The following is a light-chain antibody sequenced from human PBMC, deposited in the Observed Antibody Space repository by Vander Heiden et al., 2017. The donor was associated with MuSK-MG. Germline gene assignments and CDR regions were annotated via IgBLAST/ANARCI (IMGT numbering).Light chain of an antibody. CDR1: QSVNTF. CDR3: QQRSYWPPST. CDR2: DAS. V-gene: IGKV3-11*01. Sequence: EIVLTQSPGTLSLSPGDSPTLSCRASQSVNTFLDWYQQRPGQAPRLLIYDASKRATGIPARFSGSGSGTDFTLTISSREPEDFAVYFCQQRSYWPPSTFGQGTRLETK. J-gene: IGKJ5*01.